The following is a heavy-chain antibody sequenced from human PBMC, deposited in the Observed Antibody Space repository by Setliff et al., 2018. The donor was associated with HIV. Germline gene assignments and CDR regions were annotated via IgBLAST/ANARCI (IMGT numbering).Heavy chain of an antibody. CDR2: IIPILEKT. CDR3: ARGYNWNYVLAY. D-gene: IGHD1-7*01. V-gene: IGHV1-69*10. Sequence: ASVKVSCKASGGTFSSFAISWVRQAPGQGLEWLGGIIPILEKTNYAQKFQGRVTITADTSTSTAYMELSSLTSGDTAVYYCARGYNWNYVLAYWGQGTLVTVSS. CDR1: GGTFSSFA. J-gene: IGHJ4*02.